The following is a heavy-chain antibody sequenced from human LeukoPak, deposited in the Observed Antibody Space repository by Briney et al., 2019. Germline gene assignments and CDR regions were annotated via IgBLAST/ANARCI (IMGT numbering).Heavy chain of an antibody. J-gene: IGHJ4*02. V-gene: IGHV4-39*07. Sequence: PSETLSLTCTVSGGSISSSSYYWDWIRQPPGKGLEWIGSIYYSGTTYYNPSLKSRVTISVDTSKNQFSLKLSSVTAADTAVYYCARDLGAAWDFDYWGQGTQVTVSS. CDR3: ARDLGAAWDFDY. D-gene: IGHD3-16*01. CDR2: IYYSGTT. CDR1: GGSISSSSYY.